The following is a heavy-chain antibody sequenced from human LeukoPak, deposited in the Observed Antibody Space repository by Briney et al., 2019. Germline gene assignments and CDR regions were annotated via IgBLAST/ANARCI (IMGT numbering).Heavy chain of an antibody. CDR2: ISYDGSNK. D-gene: IGHD2-21*02. CDR3: ARDLGCGGDCYPRRGYYYGMDV. V-gene: IGHV3-30*04. CDR1: GFTFSSYA. Sequence: PGGSLRLSCAASGFTFSSYAVHWVRQAPGKGLEWVAVISYDGSNKYYADSVKGRFTISRDNSKNTLYLQMDSLRAEDTAVYYCARDLGCGGDCYPRRGYYYGMDVWGQGTTVTVSS. J-gene: IGHJ6*02.